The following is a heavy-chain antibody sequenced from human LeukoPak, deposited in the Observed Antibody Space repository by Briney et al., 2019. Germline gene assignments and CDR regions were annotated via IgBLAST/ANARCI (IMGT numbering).Heavy chain of an antibody. Sequence: GGSLRLSCAASGFTFSSYGMHWVRQAPGKGLEWVAVISYDGSNKYYADSVKGRFTISRDNSKNTLYLQMNSLRAEDTAMYYCAGPPFGELTPLDYWGQGTLVTVSS. CDR1: GFTFSSYG. J-gene: IGHJ4*02. V-gene: IGHV3-30*03. CDR3: AGPPFGELTPLDY. D-gene: IGHD3-10*01. CDR2: ISYDGSNK.